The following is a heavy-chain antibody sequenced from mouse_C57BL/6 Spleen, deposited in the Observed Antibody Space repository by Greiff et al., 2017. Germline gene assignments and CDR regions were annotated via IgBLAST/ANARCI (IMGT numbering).Heavy chain of an antibody. V-gene: IGHV5-16*01. Sequence: EVQLVESEGGLVQPGSSMKLSCTASGFTFSDYYMAWVRQVPEKGLEWVANINYDGSSTYYLDSLKSRFIISRDNAKNILYLQMSSLKSEDTATYYCARLGAWFAYWGQGTLVTVSA. CDR2: INYDGSST. CDR1: GFTFSDYY. J-gene: IGHJ3*01. D-gene: IGHD4-1*01. CDR3: ARLGAWFAY.